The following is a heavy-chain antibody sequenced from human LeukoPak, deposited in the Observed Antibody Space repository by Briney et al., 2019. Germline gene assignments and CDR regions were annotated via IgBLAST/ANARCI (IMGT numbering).Heavy chain of an antibody. V-gene: IGHV4-39*07. J-gene: IGHJ4*02. D-gene: IGHD4-23*01. CDR2: ICYSGSN. CDR3: AREMATPYVPH. CDR1: GGSISSSSYY. Sequence: SETLSLTCTVSGGSISSSSYYWGWIRQPPGKGREGIGSICYSGSNYYNPSRQSPITISVDTSKNHLSLTLSSVTARDAAVYYCAREMATPYVPHWGQGTLVTASS.